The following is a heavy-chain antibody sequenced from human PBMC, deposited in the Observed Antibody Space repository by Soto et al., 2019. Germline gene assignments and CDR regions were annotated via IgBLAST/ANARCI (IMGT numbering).Heavy chain of an antibody. CDR3: VKARYSSNRGYFDY. J-gene: IGHJ4*02. CDR2: LDGSGSHT. CDR1: GFTFSNET. D-gene: IGHD1-26*01. Sequence: EVQLLESGGGFLQPGGSLRLSCAASGFTFSNETMSWVRQAPGRGLEWVSSLDGSGSHTFHADSVKGRFTISRDNSKNMVYLQMNSLRAEDTAVYYCVKARYSSNRGYFDYWGQGTVVSVSS. V-gene: IGHV3-23*01.